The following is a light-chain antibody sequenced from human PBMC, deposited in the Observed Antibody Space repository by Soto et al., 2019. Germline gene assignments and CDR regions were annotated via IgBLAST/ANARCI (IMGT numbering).Light chain of an antibody. V-gene: IGKV1-39*01. CDR2: AAS. J-gene: IGKJ1*01. Sequence: DIQMTQSPSSLSASVGDTVTITCRPSQRISSYLNWYQQKPGKAPKLLIYAASSLQSGVPSRFSGSGSGTDFTITITSLQPEDFATYYCQQSDNTPWTFGQGTKVEIK. CDR1: QRISSY. CDR3: QQSDNTPWT.